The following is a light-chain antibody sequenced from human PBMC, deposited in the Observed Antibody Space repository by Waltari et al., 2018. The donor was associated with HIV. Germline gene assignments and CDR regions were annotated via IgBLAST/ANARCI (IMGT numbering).Light chain of an antibody. J-gene: IGLJ1*01. V-gene: IGLV3-21*01. CDR1: DIGRKH. CDR2: DDR. CDR3: QVWENSRDQS. Sequence: SYVLTQPPSVSVAPGETARITCGGSDIGRKHVHWDQQKSGQAPLLVIYDDRLRPSGIPSRLSGSNAGNTATLTISRVEGADEADYYCQVWENSRDQSFGPGTRVTV.